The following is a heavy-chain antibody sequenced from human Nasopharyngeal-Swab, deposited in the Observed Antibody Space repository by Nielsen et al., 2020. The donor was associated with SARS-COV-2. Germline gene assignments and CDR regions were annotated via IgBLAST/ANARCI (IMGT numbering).Heavy chain of an antibody. CDR2: INHRGNT. V-gene: IGHV4-34*01. D-gene: IGHD6-19*01. Sequence: RQAPGKGLEWIGDINHRGNTNYSPSLKSRLTMSVDTSKNQFSLKVSSVTAADTAVYYCARSGYSSGWYDLWGQGTLVTVSS. CDR3: ARSGYSSGWYDL. J-gene: IGHJ5*02.